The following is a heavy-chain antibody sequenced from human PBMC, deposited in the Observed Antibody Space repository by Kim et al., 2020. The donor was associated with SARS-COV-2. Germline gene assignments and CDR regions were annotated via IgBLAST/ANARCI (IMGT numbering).Heavy chain of an antibody. Sequence: GGSLRLSCAASGFTFSTYTMNWVRQAPGKGLELISSISGGSSDMFYADSVKGRFTISRDNAKNSLYLQMNSLRAEDTALYYCANSTRSSDLLPGSYWGQGTLVTVSS. D-gene: IGHD3-22*01. J-gene: IGHJ4*02. V-gene: IGHV3-21*01. CDR1: GFTFSTYT. CDR2: ISGGSSDM. CDR3: ANSTRSSDLLPGSY.